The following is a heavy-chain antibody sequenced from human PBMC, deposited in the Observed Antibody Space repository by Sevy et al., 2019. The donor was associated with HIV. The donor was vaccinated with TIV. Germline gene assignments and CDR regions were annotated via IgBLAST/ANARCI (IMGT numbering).Heavy chain of an antibody. CDR1: GFDFSGSG. D-gene: IGHD4-4*01. CDR2: IRSKANNYAT. V-gene: IGHV3-73*01. Sequence: GGSLRLSCATSGFDFSGSGVHWVRQASGKGPEWVGRIRSKANNYATAYAASVEGRFTISRDDSTNTAYLQINSLKSEDTAVYDCTRLLEMPTVSSSFDIWGQGTVVTVSS. J-gene: IGHJ3*02. CDR3: TRLLEMPTVSSSFDI.